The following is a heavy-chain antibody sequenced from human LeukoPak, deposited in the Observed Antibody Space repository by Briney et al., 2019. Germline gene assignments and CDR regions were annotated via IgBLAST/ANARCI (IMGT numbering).Heavy chain of an antibody. CDR1: GFTFSSHW. CDR3: VRDRGDLDAFDI. CDR2: INSDGSST. J-gene: IGHJ3*02. Sequence: GGSLRLSCAASGFTFSSHWMHWVRQAPGEGLVWVSRINSDGSSTSYADSVKGRFTISRDIPKNTLYLQMNSLRAEDTAVFYCVRDRGDLDAFDIWGRGTTVTVSS. D-gene: IGHD2-21*02. V-gene: IGHV3-74*01.